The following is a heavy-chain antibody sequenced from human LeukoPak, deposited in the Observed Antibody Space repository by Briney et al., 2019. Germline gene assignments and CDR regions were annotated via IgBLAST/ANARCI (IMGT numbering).Heavy chain of an antibody. Sequence: GASVKVSCKASGYTFTSYGISWVRQAPGQGLEWMGWISPYNGNTKNAQKFQGRVTMTRDTSTSTVYMELSSLRSEDTAVYYCARGYDILTGYLYYFDYWGQGTLVTVSS. CDR2: ISPYNGNT. CDR3: ARGYDILTGYLYYFDY. V-gene: IGHV1-18*01. D-gene: IGHD3-9*01. J-gene: IGHJ4*02. CDR1: GYTFTSYG.